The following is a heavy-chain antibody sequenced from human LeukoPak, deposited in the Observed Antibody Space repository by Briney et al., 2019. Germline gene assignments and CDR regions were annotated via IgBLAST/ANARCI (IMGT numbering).Heavy chain of an antibody. CDR2: IYHSGST. J-gene: IGHJ3*02. Sequence: SETLSLTCTVSGYSISSGYYWGWIRQPPGKGLEWGGSIYHSGSTYYNPSLKSRVTISVDTSKNQFSLKLSSVTAADTAVYYCAALWGIVGATDPGAFDIWGQGTMVTVSS. CDR1: GYSISSGYY. CDR3: AALWGIVGATDPGAFDI. V-gene: IGHV4-38-2*02. D-gene: IGHD1-26*01.